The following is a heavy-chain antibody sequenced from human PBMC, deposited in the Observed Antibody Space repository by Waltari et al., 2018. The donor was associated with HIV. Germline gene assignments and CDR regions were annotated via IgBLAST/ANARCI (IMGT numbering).Heavy chain of an antibody. Sequence: QVQLVQSGAEVKKPGSSVKVSCKASGVTFSNFDITWVRQAPGQGLEWMGRITPIVDITNNAQKFQCRLTITADRSTTTAYMELTSLTSEDTAVYYCATPQSAHSTSASLGYWGQGTLVTVSS. D-gene: IGHD3-10*01. V-gene: IGHV1-69*04. CDR2: ITPIVDIT. CDR1: GVTFSNFD. J-gene: IGHJ4*02. CDR3: ATPQSAHSTSASLGY.